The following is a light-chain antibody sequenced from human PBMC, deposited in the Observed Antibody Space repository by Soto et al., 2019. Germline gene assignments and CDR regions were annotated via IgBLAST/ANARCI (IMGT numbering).Light chain of an antibody. CDR3: QQYGSSPPIT. CDR1: QSVSISY. V-gene: IGKV3-20*01. Sequence: EIVLTQSPGTLSLSPGERATLSCRGSQSVSISYLAWYQQKPGQAPRLLIYGASNRATGIPDRFSGSGSGTDFTLTISRLEPEDFAVYYCQQYGSSPPITFGQGTRLEIK. CDR2: GAS. J-gene: IGKJ5*01.